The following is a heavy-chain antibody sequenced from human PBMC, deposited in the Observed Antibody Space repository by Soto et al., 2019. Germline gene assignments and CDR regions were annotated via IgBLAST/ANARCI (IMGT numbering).Heavy chain of an antibody. Sequence: QLQLQESGPGLVKPSETLSLTCTVSGGSISSSSYYWGWIRQPPGKGLEWIGSIYYSGSTYYNPSLKSRVTISVDTSKNQFSLKLSSVTAADTAVYYCARLRFDGDYVHDYWGQGTLVTVSS. D-gene: IGHD4-17*01. CDR3: ARLRFDGDYVHDY. V-gene: IGHV4-39*01. CDR2: IYYSGST. CDR1: GGSISSSSYY. J-gene: IGHJ4*02.